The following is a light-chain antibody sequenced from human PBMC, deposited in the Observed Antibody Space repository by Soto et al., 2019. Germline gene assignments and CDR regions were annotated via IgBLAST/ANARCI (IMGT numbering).Light chain of an antibody. CDR3: QQYNSYSYT. Sequence: DIQMTQSPSTLSASVGDRVTITCRASKSISIWLAWYQQKPGKVPKLLIYDASSLESGVPSRFSGSGSGTEFTLTISSLQPDDFATYYCQQYNSYSYTFGQGTKVDIK. J-gene: IGKJ2*01. CDR1: KSISIW. V-gene: IGKV1-5*01. CDR2: DAS.